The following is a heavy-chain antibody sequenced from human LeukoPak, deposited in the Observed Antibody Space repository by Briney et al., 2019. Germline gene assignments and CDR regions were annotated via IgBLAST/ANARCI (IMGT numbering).Heavy chain of an antibody. J-gene: IGHJ6*03. V-gene: IGHV3-48*04. CDR1: GFTFSSYS. CDR3: ARDGGVHYDSSGYYYLLDYYYYYYMDV. CDR2: ISRSSSTI. D-gene: IGHD3-22*01. Sequence: GGSLRLSCAASGFTFSSYSMNWVRQAPGKGLEWVSYISRSSSTIYYADSVKGRFTISRDNAKNSLYLQMNSLRAEDTAVYYCARDGGVHYDSSGYYYLLDYYYYYYMDVWGKGTTVTVSS.